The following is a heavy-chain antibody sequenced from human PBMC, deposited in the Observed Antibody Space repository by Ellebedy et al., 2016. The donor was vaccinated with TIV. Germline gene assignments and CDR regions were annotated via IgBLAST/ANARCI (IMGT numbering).Heavy chain of an antibody. V-gene: IGHV3-74*01. J-gene: IGHJ4*02. Sequence: GGSLRLXXAASGFAFGHYWMHWVRQAPGKGLVWVSRLSSDHKVAGYADSVKARFTISRDNARNTLYLQMDSLRDEDTAVYYCARDSGSYPFDYWGLGALVTVSS. CDR2: LSSDHKVA. D-gene: IGHD3-16*02. CDR1: GFAFGHYW. CDR3: ARDSGSYPFDY.